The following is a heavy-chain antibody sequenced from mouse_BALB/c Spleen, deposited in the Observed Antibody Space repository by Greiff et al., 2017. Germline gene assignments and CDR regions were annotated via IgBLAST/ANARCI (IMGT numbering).Heavy chain of an antibody. CDR2: IRNKANGYTT. CDR3: ARDNGNYVDYYAMDY. J-gene: IGHJ4*01. CDR1: GFTFTDYY. Sequence: EVMLVESGGGLVQPGGSLRLSCATSGFTFTDYYMSWVRQPPGKALEWLGFIRNKANGYTTEYSASVKGRFTISRDNSQSILYLQMNTLRAEDSATYYCARDNGNYVDYYAMDYWGQGTSVTVSS. V-gene: IGHV7-3*02. D-gene: IGHD2-1*01.